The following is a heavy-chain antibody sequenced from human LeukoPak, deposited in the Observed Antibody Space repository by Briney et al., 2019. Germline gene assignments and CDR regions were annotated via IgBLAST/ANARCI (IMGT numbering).Heavy chain of an antibody. V-gene: IGHV3-21*01. J-gene: IGHJ4*02. Sequence: GGSLRLSCAAYGFTFSSYSMNWVRQAPGRGLEWVSSISSSSSYIYYADSVEGRFTISRDNAKNSLYLQMNSLRAEDTAVYYCARGYYDILTGYSPDFDYWGQGTLVTVSS. CDR1: GFTFSSYS. CDR2: ISSSSSYI. D-gene: IGHD3-9*01. CDR3: ARGYYDILTGYSPDFDY.